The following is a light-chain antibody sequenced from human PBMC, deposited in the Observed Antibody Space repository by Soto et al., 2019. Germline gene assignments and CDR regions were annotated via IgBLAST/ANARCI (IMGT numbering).Light chain of an antibody. J-gene: IGKJ2*01. Sequence: EIVMTQSPATLSVSPGERATLSCRASQSVSSKLAWYQQKPGQSPRLLIYGASTRAPGIPARFSGSGSGTEFNLTISSLQSEDFAVYYCQQYSNWPPYTFGQGTKLEIK. CDR2: GAS. V-gene: IGKV3-15*01. CDR1: QSVSSK. CDR3: QQYSNWPPYT.